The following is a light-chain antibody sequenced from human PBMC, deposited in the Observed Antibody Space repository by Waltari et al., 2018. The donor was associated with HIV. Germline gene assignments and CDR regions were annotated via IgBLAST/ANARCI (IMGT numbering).Light chain of an antibody. CDR3: TSYRRGNTYV. CDR2: DVS. CDR1: SSSVAGYNY. V-gene: IGLV2-14*01. Sequence: QSALTTPASVSGSSGQPITTFCSGTSSSVAGYNYISWYQQHPGKAPKVLIYDVSKRPSGVSNRFSGSKSANTASLTISGLQAEDEADYYCTSYRRGNTYVFGTGTTVTVV. J-gene: IGLJ1*01.